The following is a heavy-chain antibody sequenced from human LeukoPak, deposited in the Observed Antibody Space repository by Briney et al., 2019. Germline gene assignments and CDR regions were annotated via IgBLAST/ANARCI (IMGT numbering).Heavy chain of an antibody. D-gene: IGHD2-21*01. V-gene: IGHV1-69*13. CDR1: GGTFSSYA. CDR3: ARDQFCGGDCYYFDY. CDR2: IIPIFGTA. Sequence: ASVKVSCKASGGTFSSYAISWVRQAPGQGLEWMGGIIPIFGTANYAQKFQGRVTITADESTSTAYMELSSLRSEDTAVHYCARDQFCGGDCYYFDYWGQGTLVTVSS. J-gene: IGHJ4*02.